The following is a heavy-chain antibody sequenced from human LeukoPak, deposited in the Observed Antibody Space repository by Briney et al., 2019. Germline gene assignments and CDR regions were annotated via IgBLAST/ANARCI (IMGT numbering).Heavy chain of an antibody. CDR2: TNPNSGGT. CDR3: ARDGGYQGYCSSTSCFRNWFDP. Sequence: GASVKVSCKASGYTFTSYDINWVRQATGQGLGWMGWTNPNSGGTNYAQKFQGRVTMTRDTSISTAYMELSRLRSDDTAVYYCARDGGYQGYCSSTSCFRNWFDPWGQGTLVTVSS. J-gene: IGHJ5*02. D-gene: IGHD2-2*01. V-gene: IGHV1-2*02. CDR1: GYTFTSYD.